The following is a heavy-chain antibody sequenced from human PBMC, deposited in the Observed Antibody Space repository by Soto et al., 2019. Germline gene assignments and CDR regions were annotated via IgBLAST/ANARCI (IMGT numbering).Heavy chain of an antibody. CDR1: GDSITNSDW. J-gene: IGHJ6*02. V-gene: IGHV4-4*02. CDR2: IHHSGAT. Sequence: QVQLQESGPGLVKSSGTLSLTCTVSGDSITNSDWWSWVRQSPGKGLGLIGEIHHSGATNYNPYLKNRVTISVDKSTNHLSLKVSSVTAADTAVYYCVRNGYYCLDIWGQGTTVTVSS. CDR3: VRNGYYCLDI.